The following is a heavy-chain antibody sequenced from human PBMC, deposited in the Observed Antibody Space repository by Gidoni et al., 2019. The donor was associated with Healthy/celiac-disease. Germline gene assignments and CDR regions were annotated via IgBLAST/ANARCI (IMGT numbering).Heavy chain of an antibody. D-gene: IGHD3-22*01. CDR1: GFTFSSYS. CDR3: AKAPGYYDSSGYYQYYFDY. Sequence: EVQLLESGGGLVQPGGSLRLSCAASGFTFSSYSISWVRQAPGKGLEWVSAISGSGGSTYYADSVKGRFTISRDNSKNTLYLQMNSLRAEDTAVYYCAKAPGYYDSSGYYQYYFDYWGQGTLVTVSS. J-gene: IGHJ4*02. V-gene: IGHV3-23*01. CDR2: ISGSGGST.